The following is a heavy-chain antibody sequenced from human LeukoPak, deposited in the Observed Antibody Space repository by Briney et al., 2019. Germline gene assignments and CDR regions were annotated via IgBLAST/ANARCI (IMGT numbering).Heavy chain of an antibody. V-gene: IGHV1-24*01. CDR1: GYTLTELS. CDR3: ARSILVVPVASHYNYGVDV. D-gene: IGHD2-2*01. Sequence: ASVKVSCKVSGYTLTELSMHWVRQAPGKGLEWMGGFDPEDGETIYAQKFQGGVTITRDTSASTAYMELSSLRSEDTAVYYCARSILVVPVASHYNYGVDVWGQGTTVTVSS. J-gene: IGHJ6*02. CDR2: FDPEDGET.